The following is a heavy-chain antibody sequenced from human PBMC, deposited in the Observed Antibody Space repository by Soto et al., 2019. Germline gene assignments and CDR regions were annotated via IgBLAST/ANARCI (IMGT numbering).Heavy chain of an antibody. D-gene: IGHD1-26*01. CDR2: ISARGVTT. CDR1: GFTFSIYA. CDR3: AKATSGTYYGDY. Sequence: VHLLESGGGLVQPGGSLRLSCAASGFTFSIYAMTWVRQAPGKGLEWVSTISARGVTTYYADSVKGRFTISRDNSKSKLYLQMNSLRVEYTAGYYCAKATSGTYYGDYWGQGTLVTVSS. V-gene: IGHV3-23*01. J-gene: IGHJ4*02.